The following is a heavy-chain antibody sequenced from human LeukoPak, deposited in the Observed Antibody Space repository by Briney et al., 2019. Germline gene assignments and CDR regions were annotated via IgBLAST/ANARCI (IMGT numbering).Heavy chain of an antibody. J-gene: IGHJ4*02. D-gene: IGHD7-27*01. CDR3: AKVQLGIGVDY. Sequence: PGGSLRPSCAASGFSFSSYAVSWVRQAPGRGLEWVSGISVGGSRTYYADSVKGRFTISRDDSKNTLYLQMNSLRAEDTAVYYCAKVQLGIGVDYWGQGTLVTVSS. CDR1: GFSFSSYA. V-gene: IGHV3-23*01. CDR2: ISVGGSRT.